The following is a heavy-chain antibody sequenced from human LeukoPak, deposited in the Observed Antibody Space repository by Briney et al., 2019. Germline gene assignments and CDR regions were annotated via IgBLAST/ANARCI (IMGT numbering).Heavy chain of an antibody. D-gene: IGHD3-22*01. CDR3: ARDYYDSSGYSLGIDY. Sequence: PSETLSLTCTVSVGSVSSYYWSWIRQPPGKGLERIGYIYYGGSTNYNPSLKSRVTISVDTSKNQFSLKLSSVTAADTAVYYCARDYYDSSGYSLGIDYWGQGTLVTVSS. CDR2: IYYGGST. CDR1: VGSVSSYY. V-gene: IGHV4-59*02. J-gene: IGHJ4*02.